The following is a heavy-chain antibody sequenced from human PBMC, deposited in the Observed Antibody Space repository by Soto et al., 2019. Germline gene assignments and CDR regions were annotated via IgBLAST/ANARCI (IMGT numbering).Heavy chain of an antibody. Sequence: QVQLVQSGAEEKKPGASVKFSCKASGYTFTNYAMHWVRQAPGQRLEWMGWINAGNGNTKYSQKFQGRVTITRDTSASPAYMELSSLRSEDTAVYYCARVCGYYLADYWGQGNLVTVPS. CDR2: INAGNGNT. D-gene: IGHD1-26*01. CDR1: GYTFTNYA. CDR3: ARVCGYYLADY. V-gene: IGHV1-3*05. J-gene: IGHJ4*02.